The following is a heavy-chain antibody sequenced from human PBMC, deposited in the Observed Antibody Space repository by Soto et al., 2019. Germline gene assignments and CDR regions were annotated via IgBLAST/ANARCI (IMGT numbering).Heavy chain of an antibody. J-gene: IGHJ4*02. CDR1: GGPISSYY. CDR3: AGGSSGWPPRLAY. Sequence: QVQLQESGPGLVKPSETLSLNCTVSGGPISSYYWSWIRQSPGKGLEWIGYIYYSGSTNYNPSLSSRVTXAXRXXKNQFSLEFSAVTAADTAVYYCAGGSSGWPPRLAYWGQGTLVTVSS. CDR2: IYYSGST. V-gene: IGHV4-59*01. D-gene: IGHD6-19*01.